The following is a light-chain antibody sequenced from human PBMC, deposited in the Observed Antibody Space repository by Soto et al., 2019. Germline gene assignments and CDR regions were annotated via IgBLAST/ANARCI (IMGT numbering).Light chain of an antibody. J-gene: IGKJ3*01. CDR3: QQRSNWPT. V-gene: IGKV3-11*01. CDR1: QSLSSY. Sequence: EIVLTQSPATLSLSPGERVTLSCRASQSLSSYLAWYQQKPGQAPRLLIYDASNRATGIPARFSGSGSGTDFTLTISSLEPEDFAVYYCQQRSNWPTFGPGTKVDIK. CDR2: DAS.